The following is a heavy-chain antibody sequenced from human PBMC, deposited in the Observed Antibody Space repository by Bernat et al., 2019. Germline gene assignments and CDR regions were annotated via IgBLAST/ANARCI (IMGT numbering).Heavy chain of an antibody. J-gene: IGHJ4*02. D-gene: IGHD4-11*01. V-gene: IGHV3-33*01. Sequence: QVQLVESGGGVVQPGRSLRLSCAASGFTFSSYGMHWVRQAPGKGLEWVAVIRYDGSNKYYADSVKGRFTISRDNSKNTLYLQMNSLRAEDTAVYYCARARTVTNFYFDYWGQGTLVTVSS. CDR1: GFTFSSYG. CDR2: IRYDGSNK. CDR3: ARARTVTNFYFDY.